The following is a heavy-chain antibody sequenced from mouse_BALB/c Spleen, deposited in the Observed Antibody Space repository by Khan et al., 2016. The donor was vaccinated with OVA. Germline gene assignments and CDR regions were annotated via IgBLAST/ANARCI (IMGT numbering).Heavy chain of an antibody. V-gene: IGHV2-6-4*01. CDR3: ARAYSRYDGYYAMDY. Sequence: QVQLKESGPGLVAPSQSLSITCTVSGFSLSRYNIHWVRQPPGKGLEWLGMIWGGGGTDYNSTLKSRLSISKDNSKSQVFLKMNSLQTDDTAMYYCARAYSRYDGYYAMDYGGQGTSVTVTS. CDR1: GFSLSRYN. D-gene: IGHD2-14*01. J-gene: IGHJ4*01. CDR2: IWGGGGT.